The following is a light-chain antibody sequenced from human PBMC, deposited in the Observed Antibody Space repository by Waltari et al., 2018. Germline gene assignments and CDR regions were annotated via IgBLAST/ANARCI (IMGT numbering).Light chain of an antibody. J-gene: IGKJ1*01. Sequence: DIQMTQSPSTVSASVGDRVTITCRASQTTNRWLAWYQQKPGKAPKLLIYTSSSLESGVPSSVSGSGSGTEFTLTISSLQPDDFATYYCQQYISYSHTFGQGTKVEIK. CDR3: QQYISYSHT. CDR1: QTTNRW. V-gene: IGKV1-5*03. CDR2: TSS.